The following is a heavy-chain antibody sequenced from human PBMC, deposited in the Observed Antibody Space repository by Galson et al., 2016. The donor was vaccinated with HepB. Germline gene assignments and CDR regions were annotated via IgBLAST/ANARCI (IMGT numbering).Heavy chain of an antibody. CDR2: IYPGDSDT. J-gene: IGHJ5*02. Sequence: QSGAEVKKPGESLKISCKASGYSFATHWIGWVRQMPGKGLEWLGIIYPGDSDTRYSPSFRGQVTISADRSINTAYLQWSSLKAADTAMYYCVRDGTGKYDFWSGYPHNWFDPWGQGTLVTVSS. CDR3: VRDGTGKYDFWSGYPHNWFDP. CDR1: GYSFATHW. V-gene: IGHV5-51*01. D-gene: IGHD3-3*01.